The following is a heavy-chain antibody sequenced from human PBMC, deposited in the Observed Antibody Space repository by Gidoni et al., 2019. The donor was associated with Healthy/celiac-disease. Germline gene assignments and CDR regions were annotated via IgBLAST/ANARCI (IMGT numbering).Heavy chain of an antibody. D-gene: IGHD3-22*01. Sequence: QVQLVESGGGVVQPGRSLRLPCAASGFTFSSHGLNWVLQAPGTGLEWVAGIWYDGSNKYYADSVKGRFTISRDNSKNRLYLQMKSLRAEDTAVYYCARDRRHYYDSSGYYYYYMDVWGKGTTVTVSS. V-gene: IGHV3-33*01. J-gene: IGHJ6*03. CDR3: ARDRRHYYDSSGYYYYYMDV. CDR2: IWYDGSNK. CDR1: GFTFSSHG.